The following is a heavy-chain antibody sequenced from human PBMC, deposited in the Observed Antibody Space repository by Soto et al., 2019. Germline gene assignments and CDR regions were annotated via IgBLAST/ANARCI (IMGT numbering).Heavy chain of an antibody. Sequence: PGGSLRLSCAASGFTFSNAWMSWVRQAPGKGLEWVGRIKSKTDGGTTDYAAPVKGRFTISRDDSKNTLYLQMNSLKTEDTAVYYCNTDPSYYYASSGYSHKQSYFDSWGAGTGVTGSS. D-gene: IGHD3-22*01. CDR2: IKSKTDGGTT. V-gene: IGHV3-15*01. CDR3: NTDPSYYYASSGYSHKQSYFDS. CDR1: GFTFSNAW. J-gene: IGHJ4*02.